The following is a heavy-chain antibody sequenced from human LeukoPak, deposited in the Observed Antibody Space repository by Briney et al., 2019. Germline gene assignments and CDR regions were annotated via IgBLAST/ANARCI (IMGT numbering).Heavy chain of an antibody. Sequence: SETLSLTCTVSSGSISSGNYYWSWIRQPAGKGLQWIGRIYTSGSTNYNPSLKSRVTMSVDTSKNQFSLKVSSVTAADTAVYYCARAYERFGVSWFDPWGQGTLVIVSS. CDR3: ARAYERFGVSWFDP. D-gene: IGHD3-10*01. V-gene: IGHV4-61*02. CDR1: SGSISSGNYY. J-gene: IGHJ5*02. CDR2: IYTSGST.